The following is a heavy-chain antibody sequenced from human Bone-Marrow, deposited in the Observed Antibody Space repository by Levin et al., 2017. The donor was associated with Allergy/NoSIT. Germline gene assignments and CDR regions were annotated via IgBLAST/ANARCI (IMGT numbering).Heavy chain of an antibody. J-gene: IGHJ5*02. V-gene: IGHV4-31*03. CDR2: IYYSGII. D-gene: IGHD6-13*01. CDR3: AGDVAAAGTLIDR. Sequence: LRLSCTVSGASISSGGYYWSWIRQHPGKGLEWIGYIYYSGIIYYNPSLRPRVTISMDTSKNQFSLKLSSVTAADTGDYYCAGDVAAAGTLIDRWGQGTLVDVSS. CDR1: GASISSGGYY.